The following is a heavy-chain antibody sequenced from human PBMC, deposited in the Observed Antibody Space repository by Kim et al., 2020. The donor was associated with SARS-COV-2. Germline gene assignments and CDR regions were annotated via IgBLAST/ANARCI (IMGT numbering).Heavy chain of an antibody. CDR3: ARDRPGRQWRFDS. D-gene: IGHD6-19*01. CDR1: GFTFSYFG. J-gene: IGHJ4*02. V-gene: IGHV3-21*01. Sequence: GGSLRLSCAASGFTFSYFGMTWVRQAPGKGLEWVSSISSGGTFRYYADSVKGRVSISRDDSKKSLYLQMDSLRAEDTAVYFCARDRPGRQWRFDSWCQG. CDR2: ISSGGTFR.